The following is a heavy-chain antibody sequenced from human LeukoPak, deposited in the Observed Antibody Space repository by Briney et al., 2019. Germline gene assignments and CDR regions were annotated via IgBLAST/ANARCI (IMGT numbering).Heavy chain of an antibody. V-gene: IGHV4-59*01. J-gene: IGHJ4*02. CDR1: GGSMSSYY. CDR3: ARHYYGSGSYSDY. CDR2: IYYSGST. Sequence: SGTLSLTCTVSGGSMSSYYWSWIRQPPGKGLEWIGYIYYSGSTNYNPSLKSRVTISVDTSKNQFSLKLSSVTAADTAVYYCARHYYGSGSYSDYWGQGTLVPVSS. D-gene: IGHD3-10*01.